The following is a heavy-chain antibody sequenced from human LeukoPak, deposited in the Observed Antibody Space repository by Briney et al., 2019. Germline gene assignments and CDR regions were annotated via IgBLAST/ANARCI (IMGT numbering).Heavy chain of an antibody. CDR3: ARGYSSSWYYRGYYYYMDV. J-gene: IGHJ6*03. CDR1: GGSISSSSYY. V-gene: IGHV4-39*07. D-gene: IGHD6-13*01. Sequence: PSETLSLTCTVSGGSISSSSYYWGWIRQPPGKGLEWIGSIYYSGSTNYNPSLKSRVTISVDTSKNQFSLKLSSVTAADTAVYYCARGYSSSWYYRGYYYYMDVWGKGTTVTVSS. CDR2: IYYSGST.